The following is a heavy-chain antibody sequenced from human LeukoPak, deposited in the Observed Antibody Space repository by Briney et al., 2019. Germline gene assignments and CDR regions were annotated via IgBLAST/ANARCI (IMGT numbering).Heavy chain of an antibody. CDR3: ARSSGSDAFDI. D-gene: IGHD3-22*01. Sequence: GGSLRLSCAASGFTFSSYDMHWVRQATGKGLEWVSAIGTAGDTYYPGSVKGRFTISRENAKNSLYLQMNSLRAGDTAVYCCARSSGSDAFDIWGQGTMVTVSS. CDR2: IGTAGDT. V-gene: IGHV3-13*01. J-gene: IGHJ3*02. CDR1: GFTFSSYD.